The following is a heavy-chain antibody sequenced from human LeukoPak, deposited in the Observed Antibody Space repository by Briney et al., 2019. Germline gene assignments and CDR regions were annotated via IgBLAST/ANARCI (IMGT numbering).Heavy chain of an antibody. J-gene: IGHJ4*02. Sequence: GGSLRLSCAASGFTFSSYAMTWVRQAPGKGLEWVSVNSGSGDTTYYADSVKGRFTISRDNSKNTLYLQMNSLRAEDTAVYYCVKGSTQGVVAPSWFAHWGQGTLVSVSS. CDR1: GFTFSSYA. CDR3: VKGSTQGVVAPSWFAH. CDR2: NSGSGDTT. V-gene: IGHV3-23*01. D-gene: IGHD2-2*01.